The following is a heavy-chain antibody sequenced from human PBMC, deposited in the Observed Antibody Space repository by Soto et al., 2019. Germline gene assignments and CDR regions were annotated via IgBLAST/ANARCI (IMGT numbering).Heavy chain of an antibody. CDR2: ISSSSSHT. CDR3: GRGGGSAQLWFGELLPFDY. V-gene: IGHV3-11*05. Sequence: QVQLVESGGGLVKPGGSLRLSCAASGFTFSDYYMSWTRQAPGKGLEWVSHISSSSSHTNYADSVKGRFTISRDNAKNSRYRKRTSLGAEDPAVYNWGRGGGSAQLWFGELLPFDYWGQGTLVTVSS. CDR1: GFTFSDYY. D-gene: IGHD3-10*01. J-gene: IGHJ4*02.